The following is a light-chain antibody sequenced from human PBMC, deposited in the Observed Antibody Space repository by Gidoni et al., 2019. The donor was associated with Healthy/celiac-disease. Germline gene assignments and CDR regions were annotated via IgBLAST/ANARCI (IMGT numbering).Light chain of an antibody. J-gene: IGKJ1*01. CDR1: QSVSSN. CDR3: QQYNNWPL. Sequence: EIVMTQSPATLSVSPGERATLSCRASQSVSSNLAWYQQKPGQAPRLLIYGASTRATGIPARFSGSGSGTDFTLTISSLQSEEFAVYYCQQYNNWPLFGQGTKVEIK. CDR2: GAS. V-gene: IGKV3-15*01.